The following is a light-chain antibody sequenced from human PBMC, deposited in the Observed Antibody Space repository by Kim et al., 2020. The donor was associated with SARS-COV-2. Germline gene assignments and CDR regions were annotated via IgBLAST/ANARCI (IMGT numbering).Light chain of an antibody. V-gene: IGLV10-54*04. Sequence: ETATLTCTGDNNNVGDQGATWLQQHQGHPPKLLSYRNNNRPSWISERFSASRSGTAASLTITGLQPDDEADYYCSAWDKRLGAWVFGGGTQLTVL. CDR2: RNN. J-gene: IGLJ3*02. CDR3: SAWDKRLGAWV. CDR1: NNNVGDQG.